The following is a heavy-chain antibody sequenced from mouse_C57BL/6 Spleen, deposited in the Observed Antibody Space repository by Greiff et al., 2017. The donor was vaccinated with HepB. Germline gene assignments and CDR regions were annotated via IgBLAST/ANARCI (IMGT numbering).Heavy chain of an antibody. J-gene: IGHJ4*01. CDR2: IYPRSGNT. D-gene: IGHD2-4*01. Sequence: VQLQQSGAEPARPGASVKLSCKASGYTFTSYGISWVKQRTGQGLEWIGEIYPRSGNTYYNEKFKGKATLTADKSSSTAYMELRSLTSEDSAVYVCARLITTGYYYAMDYWGQGTSVTVSS. CDR3: ARLITTGYYYAMDY. CDR1: GYTFTSYG. V-gene: IGHV1-81*01.